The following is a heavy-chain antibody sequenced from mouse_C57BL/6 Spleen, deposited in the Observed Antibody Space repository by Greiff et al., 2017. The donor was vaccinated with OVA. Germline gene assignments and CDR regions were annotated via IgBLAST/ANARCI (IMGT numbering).Heavy chain of an antibody. CDR3: TRWGSSGPFAY. CDR1: GYTFTDYE. D-gene: IGHD3-2*02. CDR2: IDPETGGT. V-gene: IGHV1-15*01. Sequence: QVQLQQSGAELVRPGASVTLSCKASGYTFTDYEMHWVKQTPVHGLEWIGAIDPETGGTAYNQKFKGKAILTADKSSSTAYMELRSLTSEDSAVDYCTRWGSSGPFAYWGQGTLVTVSA. J-gene: IGHJ3*01.